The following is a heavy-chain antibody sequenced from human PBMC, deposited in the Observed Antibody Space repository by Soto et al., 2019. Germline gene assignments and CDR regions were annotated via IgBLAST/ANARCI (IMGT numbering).Heavy chain of an antibody. Sequence: PSETLSLTCTVSGGSISSYYWSWIRQPPGKGLEWIGDIVYSGSTNYNPSLKSRVTISVDTSKNQFSLTLTSVTAADTAVYYCARSPTNHHYYYMDVWGKGTTVTVS. D-gene: IGHD5-12*01. CDR3: ARSPTNHHYYYMDV. CDR1: GGSISSYY. V-gene: IGHV4-59*08. CDR2: IVYSGST. J-gene: IGHJ6*03.